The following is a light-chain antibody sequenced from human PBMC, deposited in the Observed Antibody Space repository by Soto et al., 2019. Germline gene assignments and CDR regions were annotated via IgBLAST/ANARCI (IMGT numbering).Light chain of an antibody. CDR3: QQTSSAPFT. J-gene: IGKJ3*01. CDR1: QNINTY. Sequence: DIQMTQSPYSLSAAVGDRVTIACRASQNINTYLNWYQQKPGKAPKLLMFDAASLQSGVPSRFSGSGSRTDCTLTTTSLQPEDFATYYCQQTSSAPFTFGPGTKVDIK. CDR2: DAA. V-gene: IGKV1-39*01.